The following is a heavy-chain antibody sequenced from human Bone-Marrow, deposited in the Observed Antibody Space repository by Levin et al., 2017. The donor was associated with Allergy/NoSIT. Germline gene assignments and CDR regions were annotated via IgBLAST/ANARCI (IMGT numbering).Heavy chain of an antibody. CDR3: ARGELPLAFNYYYYYYMDV. D-gene: IGHD2-15*01. V-gene: IGHV1-69*13. J-gene: IGHJ6*03. CDR1: GGTFSSYA. CDR2: IIPIFGTA. Sequence: PVASVKVSCKASGGTFSSYAISWVRQAPGQGLEWMGGIIPIFGTANYAQKFQGRVTITADESTSTAYMELSSLRSEDTAVYYCARGELPLAFNYYYYYYMDVWGKGTTVTVSS.